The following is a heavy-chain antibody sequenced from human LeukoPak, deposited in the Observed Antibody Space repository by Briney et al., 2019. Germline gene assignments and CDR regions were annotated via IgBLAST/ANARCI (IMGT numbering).Heavy chain of an antibody. CDR3: ARGGGGSSTVTIYWSDS. D-gene: IGHD4-17*01. J-gene: IGHJ4*02. Sequence: SETLSLTCAVYGGSFSGYYWSWIRQPPGKGLEWIGYIYYSGITYYNPSLKSRVTISVDTSKNQFSLKLSSVTAADTAVYYCARGGGGSSTVTIYWSDSWGQGTLVTVSS. CDR2: IYYSGIT. V-gene: IGHV4-30-4*01. CDR1: GGSFSGYY.